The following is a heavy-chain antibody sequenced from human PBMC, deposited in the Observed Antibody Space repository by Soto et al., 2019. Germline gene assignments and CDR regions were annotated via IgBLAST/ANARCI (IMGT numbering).Heavy chain of an antibody. D-gene: IGHD3-22*01. CDR1: GGSISSYY. J-gene: IGHJ4*02. Sequence: SETLSLTCTVSGGSISSYYWSWIRQPLGKGLEWIGYIYYSGGTNYNPSLKSRVTISVDTSKNQFSLKLSSVTAADTAVYYCARTPSSGYYYFDYWGQGTLVTVSS. CDR3: ARTPSSGYYYFDY. V-gene: IGHV4-59*01. CDR2: IYYSGGT.